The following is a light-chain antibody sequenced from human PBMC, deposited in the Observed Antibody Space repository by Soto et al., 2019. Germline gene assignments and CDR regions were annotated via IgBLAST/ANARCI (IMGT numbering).Light chain of an antibody. CDR1: QDISNY. CDR2: DAS. J-gene: IGKJ2*01. V-gene: IGKV1-33*01. CDR3: QQYDNLRPT. Sequence: DLQMTQSPSSLSASVGDRVTITCQASQDISNYLNWYQQKPGKAPKLLIYDASNLETGVPSRFSGSGSGTEFTFTISSLQPEDIATYYCQQYDNLRPTFGQGTKLEIK.